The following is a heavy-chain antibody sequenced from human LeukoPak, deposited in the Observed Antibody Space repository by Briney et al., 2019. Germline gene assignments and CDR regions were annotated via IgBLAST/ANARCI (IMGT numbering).Heavy chain of an antibody. CDR2: IYSGGST. J-gene: IGHJ4*02. CDR3: ARLSGDYFDY. Sequence: GGSLRLSCAASGFTVSSNYMSWVRQAPGKGLEWVSVIYSGGSTYYADSVKGRFTISRDNSENALYLQMNSLRAEDTAVYYCARLSGDYFDYWGQGTLVTVSS. D-gene: IGHD4-17*01. V-gene: IGHV3-53*01. CDR1: GFTVSSNY.